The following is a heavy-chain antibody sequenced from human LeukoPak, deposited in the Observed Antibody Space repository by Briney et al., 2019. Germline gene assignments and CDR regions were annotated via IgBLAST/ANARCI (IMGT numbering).Heavy chain of an antibody. D-gene: IGHD3-10*01. CDR3: AKGPRTYGSGSPEDAFDI. V-gene: IGHV3-23*01. Sequence: PGGSLRLSCAASGFTFSSYAMSWVRQAPGKGLEWVSAISGSGGSTYYADSVKGRFTISRDNSKNTLYLQMNSLRAEDTAVYYCAKGPRTYGSGSPEDAFDIWGQGTMVTVSS. CDR1: GFTFSSYA. CDR2: ISGSGGST. J-gene: IGHJ3*02.